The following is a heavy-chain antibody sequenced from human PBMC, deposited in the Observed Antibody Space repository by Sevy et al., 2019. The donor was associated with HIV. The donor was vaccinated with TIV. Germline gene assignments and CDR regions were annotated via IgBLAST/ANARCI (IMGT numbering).Heavy chain of an antibody. V-gene: IGHV4-59*08. Sequence: SETLSLTCTVSGGSINSDHWSWIRQPPGKGLEWIGYVYYTGGTNYNPSLKNRVTISVDRTKNQFSLKLTSVTAADTAVYYCARRNDFDIWGQWTMVTVSS. J-gene: IGHJ3*02. CDR1: GGSINSDH. CDR3: ARRNDFDI. CDR2: VYYTGGT.